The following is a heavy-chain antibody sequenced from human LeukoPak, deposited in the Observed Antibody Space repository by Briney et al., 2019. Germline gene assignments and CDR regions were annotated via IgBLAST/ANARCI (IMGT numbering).Heavy chain of an antibody. CDR1: GDSVSNNNVS. CDR2: TYYRSKWYY. V-gene: IGHV6-1*01. J-gene: IGHJ6*03. Sequence: PSQTLSLTCAISGDSVSNNNVSWNWIRQSPLRGLEWLGRTYYRSKWYYDYAPSVKSRITVNPDTSKNQFSLLLNSVSPEDTAVYFCARAAGQFGSGDYYYMDVWDTGTTVTVSS. D-gene: IGHD3-10*01. CDR3: ARAAGQFGSGDYYYMDV.